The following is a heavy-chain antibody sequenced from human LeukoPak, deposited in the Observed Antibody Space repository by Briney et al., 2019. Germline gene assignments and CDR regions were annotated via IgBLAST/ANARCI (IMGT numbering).Heavy chain of an antibody. Sequence: ASVKVSCKASGHTFTDYYMHWVRQAPGQGLEWMGWINPNSGGTNSAQKFQGRVTMTRDTSITTVYIELSRLRSDDTAFYYCARGAAGRPYYFDYWGQGTLVTVSS. V-gene: IGHV1-2*02. CDR3: ARGAAGRPYYFDY. CDR1: GHTFTDYY. CDR2: INPNSGGT. D-gene: IGHD1-26*01. J-gene: IGHJ4*02.